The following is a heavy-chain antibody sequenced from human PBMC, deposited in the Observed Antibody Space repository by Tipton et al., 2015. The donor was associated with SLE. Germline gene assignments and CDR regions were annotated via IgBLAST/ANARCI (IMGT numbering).Heavy chain of an antibody. D-gene: IGHD2-2*01. CDR2: IYSGGST. Sequence: SLRLSCTASGFTFGDYAMSWVRQAPGKGLEWVSVIYSGGSTYYADSVKGRFTISRDNSKNTLYLQMNSLRAEDTAVYYCARDRGGVAVPQAYFQHWGQGTLVTVSS. CDR1: GFTFGDYA. J-gene: IGHJ1*01. CDR3: ARDRGGVAVPQAYFQH. V-gene: IGHV3-66*02.